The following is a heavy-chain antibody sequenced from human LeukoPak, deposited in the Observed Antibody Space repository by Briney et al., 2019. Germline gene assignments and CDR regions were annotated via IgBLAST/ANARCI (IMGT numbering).Heavy chain of an antibody. CDR3: ARGYWNFGL. CDR1: GFTFSDCW. CDR2: IKQDGTEK. Sequence: PGGSLRLSCVASGFTFSDCWMTWVRQAPGKGLEWVANIKQDGTEKYYVDSVKGRFTISRDNAKNSLYLQMNSLRAEDTAVYHCARGYWNFGLWGRGILVTVSS. J-gene: IGHJ2*01. V-gene: IGHV3-7*01.